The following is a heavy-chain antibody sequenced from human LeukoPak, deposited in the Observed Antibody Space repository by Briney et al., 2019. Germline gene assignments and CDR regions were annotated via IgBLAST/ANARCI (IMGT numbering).Heavy chain of an antibody. J-gene: IGHJ4*02. CDR1: GFTVSSNY. V-gene: IGHV3-53*04. D-gene: IGHD6-19*01. CDR3: ARGARKGSLDFGSGWQGYFDY. Sequence: HPGGSLRLSCAASGFTVSSNYMSWVRQASGKGLEWVSVIYSGGSTYYADSVKGRFTISRHNSKNTLYLQMNSLRAEDTAVYYCARGARKGSLDFGSGWQGYFDYWGQGTLVTVSS. CDR2: IYSGGST.